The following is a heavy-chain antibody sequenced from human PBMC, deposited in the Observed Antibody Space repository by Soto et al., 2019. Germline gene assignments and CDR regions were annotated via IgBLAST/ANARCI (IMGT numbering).Heavy chain of an antibody. CDR3: ARPYSSNSNWFDP. J-gene: IGHJ5*02. V-gene: IGHV3-33*01. CDR2: IRDDADDA. CDR1: GFTFSDYG. D-gene: IGHD6-19*01. Sequence: GALRLSCAASGFTFSDYGMHWVRQAPGKGLEWVAVIRDDADDAYYADSVKGRFTISRDNSKNTLYLQMSSLRAEDTAVYYCARPYSSNSNWFDPWGQGTLVTVSS.